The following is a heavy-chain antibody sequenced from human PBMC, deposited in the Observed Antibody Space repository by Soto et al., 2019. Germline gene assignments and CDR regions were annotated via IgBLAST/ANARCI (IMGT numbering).Heavy chain of an antibody. CDR1: GFSFDSYR. CDR3: ARAKGYISGSDWSSRYYSLDV. Sequence: EMKMVRSGGGLVQPGGSLRLSCVGSGFSFDSYRMSWVRQAPGKGLEWVAHIKQDGSEKYYVASVEGRFTISRDNVKNSVFLQMCSLRAEDTAVYYCARAKGYISGSDWSSRYYSLDVWGQGTTVTVSS. V-gene: IGHV3-7*01. D-gene: IGHD2-15*01. J-gene: IGHJ6*02. CDR2: IKQDGSEK.